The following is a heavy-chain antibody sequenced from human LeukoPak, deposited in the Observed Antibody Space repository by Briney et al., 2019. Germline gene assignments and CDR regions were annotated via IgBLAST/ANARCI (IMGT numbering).Heavy chain of an antibody. CDR2: TYYRSKWYN. CDR1: GDSVSSNSAA. Sequence: SQPLSLTCAISGDSVSSNSAAWNWNRQSPSRGLEWLGRTYYRSKWYNDSAVSVKTRITINPDTSKNQFSLQLNSVTPEDTAVYYCARQDYYDSTFDYWGQGTLVTVSS. V-gene: IGHV6-1*01. J-gene: IGHJ4*02. CDR3: ARQDYYDSTFDY. D-gene: IGHD3-22*01.